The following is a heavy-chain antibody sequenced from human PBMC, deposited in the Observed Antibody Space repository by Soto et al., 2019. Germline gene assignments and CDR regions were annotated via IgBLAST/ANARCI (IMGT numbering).Heavy chain of an antibody. V-gene: IGHV3-7*01. CDR2: IKQDGSEK. Sequence: HPGGSLRLSCAASEFTFSSYWMSWVRQAPGKGLEWVANIKQDGSEKYYVDSVKGRFTISRDNAKNSLYLQMNSLRAEDTAVYYCARVAPDFWSGYYKLYYYYYMDVWGKGTTVTVSS. CDR3: ARVAPDFWSGYYKLYYYYYMDV. J-gene: IGHJ6*03. CDR1: EFTFSSYW. D-gene: IGHD3-3*01.